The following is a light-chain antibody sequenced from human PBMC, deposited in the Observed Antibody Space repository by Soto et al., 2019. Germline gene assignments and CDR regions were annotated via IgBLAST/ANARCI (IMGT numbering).Light chain of an antibody. J-gene: IGLJ3*02. CDR3: SSYTSSATWV. CDR1: SSDVGGYNH. Sequence: QSVLTQPASVSGSPGQSITISCTGSSSDVGGYNHVSWYQQNPDKAPKLIIYEVNNRPSGVPHRFSGSKSGNTASLTISGLQAEDEADYYCSSYTSSATWVFGGGTKLTVL. CDR2: EVN. V-gene: IGLV2-14*01.